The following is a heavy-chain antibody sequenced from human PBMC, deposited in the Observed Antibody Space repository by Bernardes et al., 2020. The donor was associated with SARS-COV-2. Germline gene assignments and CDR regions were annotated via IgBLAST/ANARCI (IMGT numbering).Heavy chain of an antibody. J-gene: IGHJ6*02. Sequence: GGSLRLSCAASGFTFSRSAMSWVRQAPGKGLEWVSAISGSGGSTYYADSVKGRFTIARDNSKNTLYLQMNSLRAENTAVYYCAKGGDDVGGYYYYYGMDVWGQGTTVTVSS. CDR2: ISGSGGST. CDR3: AKGGDDVGGYYYYYGMDV. V-gene: IGHV3-23*01. D-gene: IGHD3-10*01. CDR1: GFTFSRSA.